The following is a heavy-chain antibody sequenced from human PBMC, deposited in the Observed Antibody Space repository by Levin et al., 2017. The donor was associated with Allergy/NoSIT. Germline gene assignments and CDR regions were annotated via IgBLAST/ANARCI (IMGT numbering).Heavy chain of an antibody. CDR3: ARALYCSGGSCYARKLDY. J-gene: IGHJ4*02. Sequence: GESLKISCKASGYTFTGYYMHWVRQAPGQGLEWMGWINPNSGGTNYAQKFQGRVTMTRDTSISTAYMELSRLRSDDTAVYYCARALYCSGGSCYARKLDYWGQGTLVTVSS. V-gene: IGHV1-2*02. CDR1: GYTFTGYY. CDR2: INPNSGGT. D-gene: IGHD2-15*01.